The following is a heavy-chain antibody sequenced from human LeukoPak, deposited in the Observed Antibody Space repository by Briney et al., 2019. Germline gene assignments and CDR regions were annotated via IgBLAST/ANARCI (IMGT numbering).Heavy chain of an antibody. CDR1: GGSISSYY. CDR3: ARDLSYGRNSAFPGYFDY. CDR2: IYYSGST. J-gene: IGHJ4*02. V-gene: IGHV4-59*01. Sequence: SETLSLTCTVSGGSISSYYWSWIRQPPGKRLEWIGYIYYSGSTNYNPSLKSRVTISVDTSKNQFSLKLSSVTAADTAVYYCARDLSYGRNSAFPGYFDYWGQGTLVTVSS. D-gene: IGHD4-23*01.